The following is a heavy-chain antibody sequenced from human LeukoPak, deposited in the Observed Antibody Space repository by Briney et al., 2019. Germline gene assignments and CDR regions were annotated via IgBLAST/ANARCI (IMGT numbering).Heavy chain of an antibody. CDR3: ARDWDTDRYFDY. CDR1: GFTFSSYT. D-gene: IGHD5-18*01. CDR2: IDGSSRYM. V-gene: IGHV3-21*01. J-gene: IGHJ4*02. Sequence: GGSLRLSCAASGFTFSSYTMHWVRPAPGKGRGWVASIDGSSRYMYYSDSMKGRFTIARANAKNSLYLQINTLRAEDTAVYFCARDWDTDRYFDYWGQGTLVSVSS.